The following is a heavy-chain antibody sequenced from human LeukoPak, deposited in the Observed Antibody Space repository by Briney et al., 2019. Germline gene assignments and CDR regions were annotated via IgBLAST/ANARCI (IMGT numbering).Heavy chain of an antibody. V-gene: IGHV1-69*04. CDR2: IIPILGIA. CDR1: GGTFSSYA. CDR3: ARELGETLNDAFDI. J-gene: IGHJ3*02. D-gene: IGHD3-16*01. Sequence: SVKVSCKASGGTFSSYAISWVRQAPGQGLEWMGRIIPILGIANYAQKFQGRVTITADKSTSTAYMELSSLRSEDTAVYYCARELGETLNDAFDIWGQGSMVTVSS.